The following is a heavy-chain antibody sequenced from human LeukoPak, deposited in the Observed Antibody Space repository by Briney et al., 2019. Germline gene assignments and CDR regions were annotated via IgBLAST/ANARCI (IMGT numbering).Heavy chain of an antibody. CDR3: ARDFASSSQDY. Sequence: SVKVSCKASGGTFSTTTINWVRQAPGQGLEWMGGITPIFRTPNYAQKFQGRVTITAVESMSTAYMELSRLRFEDTAVYYCARDFASSSQDYWGQGTLVTVSS. D-gene: IGHD6-13*01. CDR1: GGTFSTTT. V-gene: IGHV1-69*13. CDR2: ITPIFRTP. J-gene: IGHJ4*02.